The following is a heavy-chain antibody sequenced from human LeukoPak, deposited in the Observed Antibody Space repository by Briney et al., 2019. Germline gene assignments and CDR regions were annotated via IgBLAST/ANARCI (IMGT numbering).Heavy chain of an antibody. D-gene: IGHD1-1*01. Sequence: GRPLRLSCAASGFTFSSYGMHWVRQAPGKGLEWVAVISYDGSNKYYADSVKGRFTISRDNSKNTLYLQMNSLRAEDTAVYYCAKDTNFYYYYYGMDVWGQGTTVTVSS. V-gene: IGHV3-30*18. CDR2: ISYDGSNK. CDR1: GFTFSSYG. J-gene: IGHJ6*02. CDR3: AKDTNFYYYYYGMDV.